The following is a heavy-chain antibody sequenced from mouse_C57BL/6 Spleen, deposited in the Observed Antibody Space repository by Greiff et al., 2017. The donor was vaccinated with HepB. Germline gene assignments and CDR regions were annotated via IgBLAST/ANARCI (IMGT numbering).Heavy chain of an antibody. CDR2: IDPANGNT. CDR1: GFNIKNTY. Sequence: VQLQQSVAELVRPGASVKLSCTASGFNIKNTYMHWVKQRPEQGLEWIGRIDPANGNTKYAPKFQGKATITADTSSNTAYLQLSSLTSEDTAIYYCARNYYGSGYGDWYFDVWGTGTTVTVSS. D-gene: IGHD1-1*01. CDR3: ARNYYGSGYGDWYFDV. J-gene: IGHJ1*03. V-gene: IGHV14-3*01.